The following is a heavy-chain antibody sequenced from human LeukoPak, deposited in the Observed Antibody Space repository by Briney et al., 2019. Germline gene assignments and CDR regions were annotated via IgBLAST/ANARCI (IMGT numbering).Heavy chain of an antibody. CDR3: ARQAYYYDSSGYHFDY. V-gene: IGHV4-39*01. CDR1: GRSISSSSYY. Sequence: PSETLSLTCTLSGRSISSSSYYWGWLRQPPGKVLERSGSVYYSGSTYYNPSLKSRVTISVDTSKNQFSLKLSSVTAADTAVYYCARQAYYYDSSGYHFDYWGQGTLVTVSS. D-gene: IGHD3-22*01. CDR2: VYYSGST. J-gene: IGHJ4*02.